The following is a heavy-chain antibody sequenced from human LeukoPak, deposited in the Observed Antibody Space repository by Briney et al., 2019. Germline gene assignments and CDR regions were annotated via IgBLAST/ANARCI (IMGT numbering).Heavy chain of an antibody. CDR2: ISYDGSNK. CDR1: GFTFSNYA. CDR3: ASGTGIAAAGPVFDY. Sequence: GGSLRLSCAASGFTFSNYAMHWVRQAPGKGLEWVALISYDGSNKYYADSVKGRFTISRDNSKNTLYLQMNSLRAEDTAVYYCASGTGIAAAGPVFDYWGQGTLVTVSS. J-gene: IGHJ4*02. V-gene: IGHV3-30*14. D-gene: IGHD6-13*01.